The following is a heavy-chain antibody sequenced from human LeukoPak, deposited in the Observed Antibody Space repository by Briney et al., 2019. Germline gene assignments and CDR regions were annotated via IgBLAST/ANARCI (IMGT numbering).Heavy chain of an antibody. J-gene: IGHJ4*02. CDR1: GYTFTSYG. CDR3: ARDQLDYGEPDY. CDR2: ISAYNGNT. V-gene: IGHV1-18*01. Sequence: ASVKVSCKASGYTFTSYGISWVRQAPGQGLEWMGWISAYNGNTNYAQKLQGRVTMTTDTSTSTAYMELRNLRSDDTAVYYCARDQLDYGEPDYWGQGTLVTVSS. D-gene: IGHD4-17*01.